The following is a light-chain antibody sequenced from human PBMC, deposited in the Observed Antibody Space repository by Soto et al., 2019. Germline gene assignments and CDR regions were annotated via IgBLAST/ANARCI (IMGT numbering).Light chain of an antibody. J-gene: IGKJ1*01. CDR3: QHYANSVWT. CDR2: AAS. V-gene: IGKV3-20*01. Sequence: IVLTQSPDTLSLSPGERATLSCRASQSVSSSQLVWYQQKPGQAPRLLIYAASSRATGIPDRFSGSESGPDFTLTVSELETEDFAVYYCQHYANSVWTFGQGTKVEIK. CDR1: QSVSSSQ.